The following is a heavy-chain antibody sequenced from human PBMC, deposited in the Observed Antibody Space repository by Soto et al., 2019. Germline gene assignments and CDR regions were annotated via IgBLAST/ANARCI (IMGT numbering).Heavy chain of an antibody. D-gene: IGHD2-21*02. CDR3: AKDDFYAFDI. Sequence: PGGSLRLSCAASGFTFSSYGMHWVRQAPGKGLEWVAVISYDGSNRYYADSVKGRFTISRDNSKNTLYLQMNSLRAEDTAVYYCAKDDFYAFDIWGQGTMVTVSS. CDR1: GFTFSSYG. V-gene: IGHV3-30*18. J-gene: IGHJ3*02. CDR2: ISYDGSNR.